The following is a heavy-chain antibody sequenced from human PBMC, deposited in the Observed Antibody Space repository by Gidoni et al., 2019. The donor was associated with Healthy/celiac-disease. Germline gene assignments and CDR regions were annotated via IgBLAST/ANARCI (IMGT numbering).Heavy chain of an antibody. CDR2: IKSKTDGGTT. CDR3: TTEGRIPDPYYYYYGMDV. Sequence: EVQLVEAGGGVVKPGGSLRLSWAAAGVTFSNAWMSWVRQAPGNGLEWVGRIKSKTDGGTTDYAAPVKGRFTISRDDSKNTLYLQMNSLKTEDTAVYYCTTEGRIPDPYYYYYGMDVWGQGTTVTVSS. V-gene: IGHV3-15*01. J-gene: IGHJ6*02. CDR1: GVTFSNAW. D-gene: IGHD2-15*01.